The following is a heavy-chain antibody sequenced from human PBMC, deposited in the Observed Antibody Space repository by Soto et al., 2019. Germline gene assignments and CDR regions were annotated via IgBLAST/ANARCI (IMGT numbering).Heavy chain of an antibody. J-gene: IGHJ4*02. V-gene: IGHV3-23*01. Sequence: GGSLRLSCAASGFPFSSYVMSWVRQAPGKGLEWVSGISGGGSNTFYADYVKGRFTISRDNSKNTLLLQMNSLGAEDTAVYYCAKDSNKYSSSLRGRYFDYWGQGIGVIVSS. CDR3: AKDSNKYSSSLRGRYFDY. CDR2: ISGGGSNT. CDR1: GFPFSSYV. D-gene: IGHD4-4*01.